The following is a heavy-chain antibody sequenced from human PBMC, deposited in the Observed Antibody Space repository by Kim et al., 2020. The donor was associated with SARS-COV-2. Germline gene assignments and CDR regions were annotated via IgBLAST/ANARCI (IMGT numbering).Heavy chain of an antibody. Sequence: YNPSPMSRVTTSGDTTKNQFPLKLGYVPAADTAVYYCARGLRFWGWPFDYWGQGTLVTVSS. J-gene: IGHJ4*02. D-gene: IGHD3-3*01. CDR3: ARGLRFWGWPFDY. V-gene: IGHV4-30-2*05.